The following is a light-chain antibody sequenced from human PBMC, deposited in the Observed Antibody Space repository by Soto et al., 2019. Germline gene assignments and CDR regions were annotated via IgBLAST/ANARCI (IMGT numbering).Light chain of an antibody. Sequence: QSVLTQPPSVSAAPGQTVTISCSGNSSNVGSHYVSWYQILPGTAPKVLIYDNTKRPSGIPDRFSGSQSGTSATLDITGLRTGDEADYYCATWDGSLDVVLFGGGTKLTVL. CDR2: DNT. CDR3: ATWDGSLDVVL. V-gene: IGLV1-51*01. CDR1: SSNVGSHY. J-gene: IGLJ2*01.